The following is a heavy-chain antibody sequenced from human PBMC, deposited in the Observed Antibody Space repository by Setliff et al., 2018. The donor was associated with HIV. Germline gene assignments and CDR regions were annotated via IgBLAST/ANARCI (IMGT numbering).Heavy chain of an antibody. V-gene: IGHV3-21*01. CDR2: ISSSSRSK. CDR1: GFTFSTYS. Sequence: WGSLRLPCEASGFTFSTYSRNWVRKAPGKGLEWVSSISSSSRSKYYADSVKGRFTISRDNAKNSLYLQMNSLTAEDTAVYYCARDVSWRVRTYIDYWGQGSLVTVSS. D-gene: IGHD3-3*01. J-gene: IGHJ4*02. CDR3: ARDVSWRVRTYIDY.